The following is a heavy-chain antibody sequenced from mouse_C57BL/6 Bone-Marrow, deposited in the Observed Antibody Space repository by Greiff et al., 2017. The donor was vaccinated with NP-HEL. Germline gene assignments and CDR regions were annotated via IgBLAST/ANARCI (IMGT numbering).Heavy chain of an antibody. Sequence: QVQLQQPGAELVKPGASVKLSCKASGYTFTSYWMHWVKQRPGQGLEWIGMIHPNSGSTNYNEKFKSKATLPVDKSSSTAYMQLSSLTSEDCAVYDCARVLGSAWFAYWGQGTLVTVSA. J-gene: IGHJ3*01. CDR2: IHPNSGST. D-gene: IGHD4-1*01. V-gene: IGHV1-64*01. CDR1: GYTFTSYW. CDR3: ARVLGSAWFAY.